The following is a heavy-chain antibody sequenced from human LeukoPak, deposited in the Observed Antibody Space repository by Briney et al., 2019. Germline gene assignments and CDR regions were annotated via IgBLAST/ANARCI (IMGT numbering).Heavy chain of an antibody. Sequence: PSETLSLTCAASGYSISSGYYWGWIRQPPGKGLEWIGSIYHSGSTYYNPSLKSRVTISVDTSKNQFSLKLSSVTAADTAVYYCAREPRITMVRGGWAFDIWGQGTMVTVSS. CDR1: GYSISSGYY. J-gene: IGHJ3*02. CDR3: AREPRITMVRGGWAFDI. CDR2: IYHSGST. D-gene: IGHD3-10*01. V-gene: IGHV4-38-2*02.